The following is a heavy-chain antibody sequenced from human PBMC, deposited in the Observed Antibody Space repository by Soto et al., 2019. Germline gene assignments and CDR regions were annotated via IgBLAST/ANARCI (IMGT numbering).Heavy chain of an antibody. CDR2: ISHDGNNK. CDR1: GFSFSSYA. CDR3: ARDMYSSDYFVKWFEP. D-gene: IGHD6-19*01. J-gene: IGHJ5*02. Sequence: QVRLVESGGGVVQPGRSLRLSCTASGFSFSSYAMYWFRQPPGKGLAWVAVISHDGNNKHYADSVKGRVTVSRDNSNDSLDLQLNSLRGEDTAMYYCARDMYSSDYFVKWFEPWGQGTLVTVSS. V-gene: IGHV3-30-3*01.